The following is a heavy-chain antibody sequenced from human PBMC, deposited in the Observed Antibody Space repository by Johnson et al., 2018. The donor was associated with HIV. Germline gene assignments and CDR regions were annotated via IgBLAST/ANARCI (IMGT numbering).Heavy chain of an antibody. CDR2: ISYDGSNK. D-gene: IGHD4-11*01. CDR1: GFTFSSYD. CDR3: AKDSKVKRLTADAFDI. Sequence: QVQLVESGGGVVQPGRSLRLSCAASGFTFSSYDMHWVRQAPGKGLEWVALISYDGSNKYYADSVKGRFTNSRDNSKNSLYLQMNSLRTENTALYYCAKDSKVKRLTADAFDIWGQGTMVTVSS. J-gene: IGHJ3*02. V-gene: IGHV3-30*18.